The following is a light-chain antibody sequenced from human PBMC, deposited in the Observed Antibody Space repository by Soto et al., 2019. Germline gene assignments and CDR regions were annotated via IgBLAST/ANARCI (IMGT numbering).Light chain of an antibody. CDR2: GTI. V-gene: IGLV1-40*01. CDR1: SSNIGATYD. Sequence: QSVLTQPPSVSGAPGQRITISCTGNSSNIGATYDVHWYQQLPGTAPKLLIYGTINRPSGVPGRFSASKSDTSASLAITGLEAEDEAEYYCQSFDNSLRGYVFGGGTKLTVL. CDR3: QSFDNSLRGYV. J-gene: IGLJ1*01.